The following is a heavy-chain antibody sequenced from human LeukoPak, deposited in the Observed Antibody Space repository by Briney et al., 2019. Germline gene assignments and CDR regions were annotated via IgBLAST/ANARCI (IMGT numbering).Heavy chain of an antibody. CDR2: IYYTGDT. CDR3: VRFPAKKAD. Sequence: KPSETLPLTCTVSNGSISNYYWSWIRQPPGKGLEWIGYIYYTGDTNYTPSLKSRVTVSADMSKNQFSLNLTSVTAADTAVYYCVRFPAKKADWGQGTLVTVSS. V-gene: IGHV4-59*08. CDR1: NGSISNYY. D-gene: IGHD2-2*01. J-gene: IGHJ4*02.